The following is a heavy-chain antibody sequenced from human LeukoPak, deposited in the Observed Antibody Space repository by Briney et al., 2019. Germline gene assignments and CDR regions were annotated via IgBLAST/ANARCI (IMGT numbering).Heavy chain of an antibody. CDR3: ARGGRTTTGTSGFDP. CDR2: VNHSGST. D-gene: IGHD1-1*01. CDR1: GGSFSGYY. J-gene: IGHJ5*02. V-gene: IGHV4-34*01. Sequence: SETLSLTCAVYGGSFSGYYWSWIRQPPGKGLEWIGEVNHSGSTNYNPSLKSRVTISVDTSKNQFSLRLNSVTAADTAVYYRARGGRTTTGTSGFDPWGQETLVTVSS.